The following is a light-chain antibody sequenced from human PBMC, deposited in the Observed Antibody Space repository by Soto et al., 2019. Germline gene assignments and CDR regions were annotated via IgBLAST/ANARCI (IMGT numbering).Light chain of an antibody. CDR1: QSVNSN. J-gene: IGKJ4*01. CDR2: DAS. V-gene: IGKV3-11*01. Sequence: QSPATLSLSPGESATLSCRASQSVNSNLAWYQQKPGQAPRLLIYDASRRATGIPARFSGTGSGTDFTLTISSLEPEDFAVYYCQQRSNWPAFGGGTKVDIK. CDR3: QQRSNWPA.